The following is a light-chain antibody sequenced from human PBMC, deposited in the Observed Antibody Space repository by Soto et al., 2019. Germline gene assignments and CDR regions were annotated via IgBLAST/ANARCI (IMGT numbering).Light chain of an antibody. CDR2: EVN. V-gene: IGLV2-8*01. J-gene: IGLJ1*01. Sequence: QSALTQPPSASGSPGQSVTISCTGTSSDVGNYDSVSWYQHHPGKAPQAVIYEVNKRPSGVPDRFSGSKSGNTASLTVSGLQAEDEGDYYCSSYAGSNNHVFGTGTKLTVL. CDR3: SSYAGSNNHV. CDR1: SSDVGNYDS.